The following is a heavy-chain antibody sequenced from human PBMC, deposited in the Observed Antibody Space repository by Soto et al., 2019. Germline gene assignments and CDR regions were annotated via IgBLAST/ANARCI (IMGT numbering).Heavy chain of an antibody. D-gene: IGHD6-19*01. CDR2: ISHDGINK. CDR3: ARDMYSSADVGKWFEP. J-gene: IGHJ5*02. Sequence: QVRLVESGGGVVQPGRSLRLSCTASGFSFSSYAMYWFRQPPGKGLEWVAVISHDGINKHYADSVKGRVTVSRDNSNHSLDLQLNIRRGEDTAMNYCARDMYSSADVGKWFEPWGQGTLVPVSS. V-gene: IGHV3-30-3*01. CDR1: GFSFSSYA.